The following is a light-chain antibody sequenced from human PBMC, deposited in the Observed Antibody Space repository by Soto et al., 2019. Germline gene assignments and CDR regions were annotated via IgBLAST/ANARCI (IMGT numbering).Light chain of an antibody. V-gene: IGLV2-14*01. CDR1: SSDVGGYNY. CDR3: SSYTSSSTPDV. J-gene: IGLJ1*01. CDR2: EVR. Sequence: QSALTQPASVSGSPGQSITISCTGTSSDVGGYNYVSWYQQHPGKAPKLMVSEVRNRPSGVSNRFSGAKSGNTASLTISGLQAEDEADYYCSSYTSSSTPDVFGTGTKLTVL.